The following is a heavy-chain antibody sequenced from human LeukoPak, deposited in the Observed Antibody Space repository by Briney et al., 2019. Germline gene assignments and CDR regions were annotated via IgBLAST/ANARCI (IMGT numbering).Heavy chain of an antibody. D-gene: IGHD3-3*01. Sequence: TSETLSLTCTVSGGSISRYYWSWIRQPPGKGLEWIGYIYYSGSTNYNPSLKSRATISVDTSKIQLSLKLSSVTAADTAVYYCARTSTVDFWSGTYDYWGQGTLVTVSS. CDR2: IYYSGST. CDR1: GGSISRYY. CDR3: ARTSTVDFWSGTYDY. V-gene: IGHV4-59*01. J-gene: IGHJ4*02.